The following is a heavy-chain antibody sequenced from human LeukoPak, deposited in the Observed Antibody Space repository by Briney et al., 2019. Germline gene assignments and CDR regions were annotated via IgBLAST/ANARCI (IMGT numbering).Heavy chain of an antibody. CDR2: VSFSGNT. D-gene: IGHD6-6*01. V-gene: IGHV4-31*03. Sequence: SETLSLTCSVSGGSINIGGFYWSWIRQLPGTDLEWIGYVSFSGNTYYSPSLKSRVTIAIDSSKNQFSLRLSSVTAADTAVYYCARDRGSSRAYFDYWGQGSLVTVSS. CDR3: ARDRGSSRAYFDY. J-gene: IGHJ4*02. CDR1: GGSINIGGFY.